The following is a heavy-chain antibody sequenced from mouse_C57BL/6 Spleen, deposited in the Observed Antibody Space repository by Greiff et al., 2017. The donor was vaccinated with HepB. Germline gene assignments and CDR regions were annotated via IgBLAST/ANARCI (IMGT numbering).Heavy chain of an antibody. D-gene: IGHD2-3*01. CDR3: ARDDGYFYAMDY. V-gene: IGHV5-17*01. J-gene: IGHJ4*01. CDR1: GFTFSDYG. Sequence: EVQLVESGVGLVKPGGSLKLSCAASGFTFSDYGMHWVRQAPEKGLEWVAYISSGSSTIYYADTVKGRFTISRDNAKNTLFLQMTSLRSEDTAMYYCARDDGYFYAMDYWGQGTSVTVSS. CDR2: ISSGSSTI.